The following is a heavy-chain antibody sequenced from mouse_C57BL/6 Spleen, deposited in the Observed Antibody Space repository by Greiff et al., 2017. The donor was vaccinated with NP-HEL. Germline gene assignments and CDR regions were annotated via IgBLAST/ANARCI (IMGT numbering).Heavy chain of an antibody. CDR1: GYTFTDYY. V-gene: IGHV1-19*01. Sequence: VQLQQSGPVLVKPGASVKMSCKASGYTFTDYYMNWVKQSHGKSLEWIGVINPYNGGTSYNQKFKGKATLTVDKSSSTAYMELNSLTSEDSAVYYCARGDPYAMDYWGQGTSVTVSS. J-gene: IGHJ4*01. CDR3: ARGDPYAMDY. CDR2: INPYNGGT.